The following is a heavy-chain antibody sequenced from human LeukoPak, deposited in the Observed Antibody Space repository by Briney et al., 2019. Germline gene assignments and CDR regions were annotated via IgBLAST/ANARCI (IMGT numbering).Heavy chain of an antibody. J-gene: IGHJ4*02. CDR1: GFTFSNYV. CDR2: VSHRGDSA. V-gene: IGHV3-23*01. D-gene: IGHD5-24*01. Sequence: GGSRRLSCTGSGFTFSNYVMSWVRQAPGKGLDWVSSVSHRGDSAYYADSVKGRFTISRDNSKNTLYLQMSSLRAEDTAVYYCAKGKDGYIYVDNWGQGTLVTVSS. CDR3: AKGKDGYIYVDN.